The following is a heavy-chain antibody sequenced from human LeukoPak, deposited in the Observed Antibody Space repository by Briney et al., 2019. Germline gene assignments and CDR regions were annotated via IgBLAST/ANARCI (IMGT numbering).Heavy chain of an antibody. CDR3: ARQFGESLSDAFYI. Sequence: GESLKISCKGFGYSFTTFWIAWVRQMPGKGLEWMGIIYPGDSDTRYSPSFQGQVTISADKSISTAYLQWSSLKASDTAMYYCARQFGESLSDAFYIWGQGTMVTVSS. J-gene: IGHJ3*02. V-gene: IGHV5-51*01. CDR2: IYPGDSDT. D-gene: IGHD3-10*01. CDR1: GYSFTTFW.